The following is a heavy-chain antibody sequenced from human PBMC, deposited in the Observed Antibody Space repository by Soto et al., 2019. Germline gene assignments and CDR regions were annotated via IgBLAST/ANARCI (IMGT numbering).Heavy chain of an antibody. V-gene: IGHV4-30-4*08. CDR3: ARHRAAEYFQH. J-gene: IGHJ1*01. CDR1: GGSIISGDYY. Sequence: PSETLSLTCTVSGGSIISGDYYWSWIRQPPGKGLEWIGYIYYSGDTSYNPSLKSRVTISIDTSKNQFSLKLSSVTAADTAVYYCARHRAAEYFQHWGQGTLVTVSS. CDR2: IYYSGDT.